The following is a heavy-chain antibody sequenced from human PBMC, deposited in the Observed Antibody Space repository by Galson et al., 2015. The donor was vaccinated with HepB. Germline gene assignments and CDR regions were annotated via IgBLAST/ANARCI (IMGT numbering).Heavy chain of an antibody. CDR2: MNPNSGNT. Sequence: SVKVSCKASGYTFTSYDINWVRQATGQGLEWMGWMNPNSGNTGYAQKFQGRVTMTRNTSISTAYMELSSLRSEDTAVYYCARGRLQGRPRFLEWLFWFDPWGQGTLVTVSS. V-gene: IGHV1-8*01. D-gene: IGHD3-3*01. J-gene: IGHJ5*02. CDR1: GYTFTSYD. CDR3: ARGRLQGRPRFLEWLFWFDP.